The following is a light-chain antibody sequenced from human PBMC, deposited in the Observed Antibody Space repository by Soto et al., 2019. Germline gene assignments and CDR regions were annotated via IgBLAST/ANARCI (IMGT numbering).Light chain of an antibody. V-gene: IGKV1-27*01. J-gene: IGKJ5*01. CDR1: QGFTNC. Sequence: DFQMTQSPSSLSASVGDTVTLTCRASQGFTNCLAWYQQKPGKAPKLLIYAASTLQSGVPPRFSGSGSGTHFTLTISSLQPEDAATYYCQKYNTAPYTFGQGTLLEI. CDR3: QKYNTAPYT. CDR2: AAS.